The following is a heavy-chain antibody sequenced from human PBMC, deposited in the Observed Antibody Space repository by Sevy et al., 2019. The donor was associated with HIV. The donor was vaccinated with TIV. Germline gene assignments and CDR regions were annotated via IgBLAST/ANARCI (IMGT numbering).Heavy chain of an antibody. Sequence: GGSLRLSCTTSGFTFEDYAMSWLRQTLGKGLEWVGFIRSKTFGGTKEYAASVKGRFTISSDNSNSIAYLQMTNLKIRDAAVYVCSRLRGTISPYYYFGLDVWGQGTTVTVSS. V-gene: IGHV3-49*03. D-gene: IGHD3-3*01. CDR3: SRLRGTISPYYYFGLDV. CDR2: IRSKTFGGTK. J-gene: IGHJ6*02. CDR1: GFTFEDYA.